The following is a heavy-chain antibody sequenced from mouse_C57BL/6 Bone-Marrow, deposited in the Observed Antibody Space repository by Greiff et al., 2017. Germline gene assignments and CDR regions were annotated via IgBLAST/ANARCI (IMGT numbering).Heavy chain of an antibody. D-gene: IGHD1-1*01. CDR3: ARRGTTVVAHFDY. CDR2: ISDGGSYT. J-gene: IGHJ2*01. CDR1: GFTFSSYA. Sequence: EVQVVESGGGLVKPGGSLKLSCAASGFTFSSYAMSWVRQTPEKRLEWVATISDGGSYTYYPDNVKGRFTISRDNAKNNLYLQMSQLKSEDTAMYYCARRGTTVVAHFDYWGQGTTLTVSS. V-gene: IGHV5-4*01.